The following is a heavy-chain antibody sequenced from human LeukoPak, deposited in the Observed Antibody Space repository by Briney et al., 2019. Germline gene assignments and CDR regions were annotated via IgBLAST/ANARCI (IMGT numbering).Heavy chain of an antibody. J-gene: IGHJ4*02. CDR2: FSTYNGNT. Sequence: GASVRVSCKASGYTFTNYGINWVRQAPGQGPEWMGWFSTYNGNTNYAQKLQGRVTMTTDTSTSTAYMELRSLRSDDTAVYYCARGYSYGWDYFDYWGQGTLVTVSS. D-gene: IGHD5-18*01. V-gene: IGHV1-18*01. CDR3: ARGYSYGWDYFDY. CDR1: GYTFTNYG.